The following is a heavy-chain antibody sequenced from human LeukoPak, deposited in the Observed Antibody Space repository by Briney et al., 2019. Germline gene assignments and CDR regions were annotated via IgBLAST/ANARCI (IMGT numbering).Heavy chain of an antibody. CDR1: GFTFSSYA. D-gene: IGHD1-26*01. CDR2: IKQDGSEK. CDR3: ARDQLRYGMDV. V-gene: IGHV3-7*05. Sequence: GGSLRLSCAASGFTFSSYATSWVRQAPGKGLEWVANIKQDGSEKYYVDSVKGRFTISRDNAKNSLYLQMNSLRAEDTAVYYCARDQLRYGMDVWGQGTTVTVSS. J-gene: IGHJ6*02.